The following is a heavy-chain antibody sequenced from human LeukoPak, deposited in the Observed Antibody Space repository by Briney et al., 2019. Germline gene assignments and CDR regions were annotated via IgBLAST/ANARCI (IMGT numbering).Heavy chain of an antibody. D-gene: IGHD5-24*01. J-gene: IGHJ4*02. V-gene: IGHV4-59*08. Sequence: ETLSLTCTVSGGSISSNYWSWIRQPPRKGLEWIGYIYYPGSTNYNPSLKSRVTISLDTSNKQFSLKLSSVTAADTAVYYCSRVRRDGYNPLDYWGQGTLVTISS. CDR2: IYYPGST. CDR3: SRVRRDGYNPLDY. CDR1: GGSISSNY.